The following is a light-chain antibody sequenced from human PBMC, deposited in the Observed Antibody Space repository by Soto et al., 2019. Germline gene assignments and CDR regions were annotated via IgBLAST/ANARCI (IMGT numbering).Light chain of an antibody. J-gene: IGKJ1*01. CDR3: QQYYSYPRT. Sequence: AIRITQSPSSLSASTRNKITIPCRASQGISSYLAWYQQKPGKAPKLLIYAASTLQSGVPSRFSGSGSGTDFTLTISCLQSEDFATYYCQQYYSYPRTFGQGAKVDIK. V-gene: IGKV1-8*01. CDR2: AAS. CDR1: QGISSY.